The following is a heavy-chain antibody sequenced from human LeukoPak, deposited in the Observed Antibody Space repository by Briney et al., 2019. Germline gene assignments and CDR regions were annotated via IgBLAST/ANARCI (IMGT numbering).Heavy chain of an antibody. V-gene: IGHV1-69*13. J-gene: IGHJ6*03. Sequence: GASVKVSCKASGGTFSSYAISWVRQAPGQGLEWMGGIIPIFGTANYAQKFQGRVTITADESTSTAYMELSSLRSEDTAVYYCARGGQTGEVKGYYYYMDVWGKGTTVTVSS. CDR2: IIPIFGTA. CDR1: GGTFSSYA. D-gene: IGHD7-27*01. CDR3: ARGGQTGEVKGYYYYMDV.